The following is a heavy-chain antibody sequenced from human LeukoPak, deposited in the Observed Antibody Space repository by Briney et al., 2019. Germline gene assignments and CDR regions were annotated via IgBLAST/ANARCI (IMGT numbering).Heavy chain of an antibody. D-gene: IGHD3-10*01. CDR3: ARDRETLDY. CDR1: GFTFSSYS. Sequence: GGSLRLSCAAYGFTFSSYSMNWVRPAPGKGLEWVSSISSSSSYIYYADSVKGRFTISRDNAKNSLYLQMNSLRAEDTAVYYCARDRETLDYWGQGTLVTVSS. V-gene: IGHV3-21*01. CDR2: ISSSSSYI. J-gene: IGHJ4*02.